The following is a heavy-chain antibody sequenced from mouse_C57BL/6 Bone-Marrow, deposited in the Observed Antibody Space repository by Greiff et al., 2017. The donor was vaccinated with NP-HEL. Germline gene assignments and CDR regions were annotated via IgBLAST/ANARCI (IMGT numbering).Heavy chain of an antibody. V-gene: IGHV3-6*01. CDR3: ARRGYGYGRIMDY. J-gene: IGHJ4*01. CDR2: ISYDGSN. CDR1: GYSITSGYY. D-gene: IGHD2-2*01. Sequence: EVKLMESGPGLVKPSQSLSLTCSVTGYSITSGYYWNWIRQFPGNKLEWMGYISYDGSNNYNPSLKNRISITRDTSKNQFFLKLNSVTTEDTATYYCARRGYGYGRIMDYWGQGTSVTVSS.